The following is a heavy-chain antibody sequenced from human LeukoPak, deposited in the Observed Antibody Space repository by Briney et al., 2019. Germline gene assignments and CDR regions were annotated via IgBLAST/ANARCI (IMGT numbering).Heavy chain of an antibody. CDR2: INPNSGGT. J-gene: IGHJ5*02. CDR3: ASSSKRYCSSTSCSNWFDP. V-gene: IGHV1-2*02. CDR1: GYTFTGYY. D-gene: IGHD2-2*01. Sequence: ASVTVSCKASGYTFTGYYMHWVRQAPGQGLEWMGWINPNSGGTNYAQKFQGRVTMTRDTSISTAYMELSRLRSDDTAVYYCASSSKRYCSSTSCSNWFDPWGQGTLVTVSS.